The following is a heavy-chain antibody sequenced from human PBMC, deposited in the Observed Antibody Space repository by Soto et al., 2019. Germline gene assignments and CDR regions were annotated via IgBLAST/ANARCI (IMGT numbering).Heavy chain of an antibody. CDR1: GFTFSSYA. Sequence: GGSLRLSCAASGFTFSSYAMSWVRQAPGKGLEWVSAISGSGGSTYYADSVKGRFTISRDNSKNTLYLQMNSLRAEDTAVYYCAKVPSGFNPDSGAAEYFQHWGQGTLVTVSS. CDR2: ISGSGGST. J-gene: IGHJ1*01. V-gene: IGHV3-23*01. D-gene: IGHD5-12*01. CDR3: AKVPSGFNPDSGAAEYFQH.